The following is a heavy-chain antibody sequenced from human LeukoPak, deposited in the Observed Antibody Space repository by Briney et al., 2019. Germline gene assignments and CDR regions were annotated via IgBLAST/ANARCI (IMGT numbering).Heavy chain of an antibody. V-gene: IGHV4-31*03. D-gene: IGHD1-20*01. Sequence: PSQTLSLTCTVSGGSISSGGYYWSWIRQHPGKGLEWIGYIYYSGSAYYNPSLKSRVTISVDTSKNQFSLKLSSVTAADTAVYYCARGKPDNWNLDYWGQGTLVTVSS. CDR3: ARGKPDNWNLDY. CDR2: IYYSGSA. CDR1: GGSISSGGYY. J-gene: IGHJ4*02.